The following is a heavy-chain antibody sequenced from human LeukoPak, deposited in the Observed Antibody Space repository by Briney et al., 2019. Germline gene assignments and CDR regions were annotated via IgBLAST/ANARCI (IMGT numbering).Heavy chain of an antibody. CDR1: GGSVSSGSYY. J-gene: IGHJ4*02. D-gene: IGHD3-22*01. V-gene: IGHV4-61*01. CDR3: ARGYYDSGGYSEPFDY. CDR2: IYYSGST. Sequence: SETLSLTCTVSGGSVSSGSYYWSWIRQPPGKGLEWIGYIYYSGSTNYNPSLRSRVTLSVDTSKNQFSLKLSSVTAEDTAIYYCARGYYDSGGYSEPFDYWGQGTLVTVSS.